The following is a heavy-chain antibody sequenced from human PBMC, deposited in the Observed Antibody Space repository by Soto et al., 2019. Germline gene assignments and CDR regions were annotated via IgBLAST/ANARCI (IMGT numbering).Heavy chain of an antibody. J-gene: IGHJ6*02. CDR3: AREGSPSVCRGVISYYYYGMDV. D-gene: IGHD3-10*01. CDR1: GYSFTSYW. Sequence: PGESLKISCKGSGYSFTSYWIGWVRQMPGKGLEWMGIIYPGDSDTRYSPSFQGQVTISADKSISTAYLQWSSLKASDTAMYYCAREGSPSVCRGVISYYYYGMDVWGQGTKVTVSS. CDR2: IYPGDSDT. V-gene: IGHV5-51*01.